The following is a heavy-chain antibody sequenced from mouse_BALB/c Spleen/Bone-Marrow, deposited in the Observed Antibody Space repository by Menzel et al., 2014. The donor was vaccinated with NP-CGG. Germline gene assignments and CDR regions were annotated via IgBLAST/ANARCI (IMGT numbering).Heavy chain of an antibody. J-gene: IGHJ4*01. V-gene: IGHV5-6-2*01. Sequence: EVKLMESGGGLVKLGGSLKLSCAASGFTFSSYYMSWVRQTPEKRLELVAAINSNGGTTYYPDTVKGRFTISRDNAKNTLCLQMSSLKSDDTALYYCARQSRYEDYYPMVYWGQGTSVTVSS. CDR1: GFTFSSYY. D-gene: IGHD2-14*01. CDR2: INSNGGTT. CDR3: ARQSRYEDYYPMVY.